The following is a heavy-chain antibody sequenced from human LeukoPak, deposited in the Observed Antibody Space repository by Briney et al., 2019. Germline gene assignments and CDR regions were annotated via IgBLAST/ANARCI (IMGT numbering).Heavy chain of an antibody. D-gene: IGHD2-8*01. CDR1: GFTFRSYW. CDR3: ARGGVPYGLDV. V-gene: IGHV3-7*05. CDR2: IKGDGSEK. J-gene: IGHJ6*02. Sequence: PGGSLRLSCAASGFTFRSYWMSWVRQAPGKGLEWVANIKGDGSEKNYVDSVKGRFTISRDSAKNSLNLQMNSLRVEDTAVYYCARGGVPYGLDVWGQGTTVTVSS.